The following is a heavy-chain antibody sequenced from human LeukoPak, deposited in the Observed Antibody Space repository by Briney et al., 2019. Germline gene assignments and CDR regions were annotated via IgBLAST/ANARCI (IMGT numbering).Heavy chain of an antibody. Sequence: PSETLSLTCTVSGGSISSSSYYWGWIRQPPWKGLEWIGSIYYSGSTYYNLSLKSRGTISVDTSKNQFSLKLSSVTAADTAVYYCARDLTSYAFDIWGQGAMVTVSS. D-gene: IGHD6-6*01. CDR3: ARDLTSYAFDI. CDR2: IYYSGST. CDR1: GGSISSSSYY. J-gene: IGHJ3*02. V-gene: IGHV4-39*07.